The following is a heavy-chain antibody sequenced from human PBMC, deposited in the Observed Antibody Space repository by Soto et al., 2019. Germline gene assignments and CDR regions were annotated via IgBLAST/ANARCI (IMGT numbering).Heavy chain of an antibody. V-gene: IGHV3-30-3*01. CDR1: RFTFSTYS. Sequence: QVQLVESGGGVVQPGRSLRLSCAAARFTFSTYSMHWVRQAPGKGLEWVAVISHDGRHIYYADSVKGRFTISRDNSKNTLYLQTSSLRAEDTAVYYCAREISTMILGGYFDLWGRGTLVIVSS. CDR2: ISHDGRHI. J-gene: IGHJ2*01. D-gene: IGHD3-22*01. CDR3: AREISTMILGGYFDL.